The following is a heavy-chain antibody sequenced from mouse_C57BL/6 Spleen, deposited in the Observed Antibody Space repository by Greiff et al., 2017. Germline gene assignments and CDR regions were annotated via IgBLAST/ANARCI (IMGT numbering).Heavy chain of an antibody. CDR2: INPNSGST. Sequence: QVQLKQPGAELVKPGASVKLSCKASGYTFTSYWMHWVKQRPGQGLEWIGMINPNSGSTNYNEKFKSKATLTVDKSSSTAYMQLSSLTSEDSAVYYCARGGYGSPYYFDYWGQGTTLTVSS. J-gene: IGHJ2*01. D-gene: IGHD1-1*01. CDR3: ARGGYGSPYYFDY. CDR1: GYTFTSYW. V-gene: IGHV1-64*01.